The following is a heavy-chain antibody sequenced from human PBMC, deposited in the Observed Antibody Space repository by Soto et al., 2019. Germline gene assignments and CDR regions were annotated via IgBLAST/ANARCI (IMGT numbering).Heavy chain of an antibody. Sequence: GGSLRLSCAASGFTFSSYAMSWVRQAPGKGLEWVSAISGSGGSTYYADSVKGRFTISRDNSKNTLYLQMNSLRAEDTAVYYCAKTGPLGLGFSYYGMDVWGQGTTVTVSS. V-gene: IGHV3-23*01. D-gene: IGHD1-1*01. CDR2: ISGSGGST. J-gene: IGHJ6*02. CDR1: GFTFSSYA. CDR3: AKTGPLGLGFSYYGMDV.